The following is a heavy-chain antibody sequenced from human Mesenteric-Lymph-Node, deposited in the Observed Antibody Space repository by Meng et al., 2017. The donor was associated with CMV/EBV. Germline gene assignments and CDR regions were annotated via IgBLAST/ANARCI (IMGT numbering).Heavy chain of an antibody. D-gene: IGHD3-22*01. V-gene: IGHV1-8*01. J-gene: IGHJ4*02. CDR1: GYTFTNYD. Sequence: ASVKVSCKASGYTFTNYDINWVRQATGQGLEWMGWMNPNSGDTGYAQKFQGRVTMTRNTSISTAYMELSSLRSEDTALYYCARDTSYPGWDSSGYYYSSFDSWGQGTLVTVSS. CDR2: MNPNSGDT. CDR3: ARDTSYPGWDSSGYYYSSFDS.